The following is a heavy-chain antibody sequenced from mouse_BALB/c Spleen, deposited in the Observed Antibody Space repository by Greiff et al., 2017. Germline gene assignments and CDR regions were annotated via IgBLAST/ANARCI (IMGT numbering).Heavy chain of an antibody. V-gene: IGHV1-80*01. Sequence: VQLQQSGAELVRPGSSVKISCKASGYAFSSYWMNWVKQRPGQGLEWIGQIYPGDGDTNYNGKFKGKATLTADKSSSTAYMQLSSLTSEDSAVYFCARDDYDGFAYWGQGTLVTVSA. CDR2: IYPGDGDT. CDR1: GYAFSSYW. D-gene: IGHD2-4*01. CDR3: ARDDYDGFAY. J-gene: IGHJ3*01.